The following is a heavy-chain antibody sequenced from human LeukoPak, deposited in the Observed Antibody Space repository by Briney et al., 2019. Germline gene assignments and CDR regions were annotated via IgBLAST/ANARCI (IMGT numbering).Heavy chain of an antibody. CDR1: GGSFSGYY. J-gene: IGHJ4*02. D-gene: IGHD3-10*01. V-gene: IGHV4-34*01. Sequence: PSETLSLTCAVYGGSFSGYYWSWIRQPPGKGLEWIGEINHSGSTNYNPSLKSRVTISVDTSKNQSSLKLSSVTAADTAVYYCARESYGSGSYYPSSYYFDYWGQGTLVTVSS. CDR3: ARESYGSGSYYPSSYYFDY. CDR2: INHSGST.